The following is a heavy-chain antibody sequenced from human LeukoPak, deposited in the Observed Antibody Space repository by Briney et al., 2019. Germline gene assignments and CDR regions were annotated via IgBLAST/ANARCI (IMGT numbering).Heavy chain of an antibody. V-gene: IGHV4-30-4*01. CDR2: IYYSGST. CDR3: ARQRYNWNHNYFDY. D-gene: IGHD1-1*01. CDR1: GGSISSDDYY. J-gene: IGHJ4*02. Sequence: PSQTLSLTCTVSGGSISSDDYYWSWIRQPPGKVLEWIGYIYYSGSTYYNPSLKSRVTISVDTSKNQFSLKLSSATAADTAVYYCARQRYNWNHNYFDYWGQGTLVTVSS.